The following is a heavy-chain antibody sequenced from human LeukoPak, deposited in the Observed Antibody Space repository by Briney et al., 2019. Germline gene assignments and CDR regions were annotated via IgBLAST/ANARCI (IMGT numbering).Heavy chain of an antibody. CDR2: IRYDGSNK. V-gene: IGHV3-30*02. J-gene: IGHJ4*02. D-gene: IGHD3-9*01. CDR1: GFTFSSYG. CDR3: AKDRGTTLLRYFDWLLGDY. Sequence: GGSLRLSCAASGFTFSSYGMHWVRQAPGKGLEWVAFIRYDGSNKYYADSVKGRFTISRDNSKNTLYLQMNSLRAEDTAVYYCAKDRGTTLLRYFDWLLGDYWGQGTLVTVSS.